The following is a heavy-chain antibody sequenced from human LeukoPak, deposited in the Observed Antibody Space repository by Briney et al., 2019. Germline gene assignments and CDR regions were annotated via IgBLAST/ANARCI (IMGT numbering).Heavy chain of an antibody. Sequence: GGSLRLSCAASGFTFNLYAMNWVRQAPGKGLEWVSSINGAGNSSYYADSLRGRFTVSRDNSKNTLYLQMNSLRAEDTAVYYCAKGGMVQGVKRFQFDYWGQGTLVTVSS. D-gene: IGHD3-10*01. CDR3: AKGGMVQGVKRFQFDY. V-gene: IGHV3-23*01. CDR2: INGAGNSS. J-gene: IGHJ4*02. CDR1: GFTFNLYA.